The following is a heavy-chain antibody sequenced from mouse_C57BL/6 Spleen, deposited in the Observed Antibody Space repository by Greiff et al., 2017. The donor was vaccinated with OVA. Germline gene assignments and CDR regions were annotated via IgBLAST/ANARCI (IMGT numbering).Heavy chain of an antibody. D-gene: IGHD2-5*01. CDR1: GYTFTSYW. CDR2: INPSSGYT. CDR3: AVPYSNLYYAMDY. Sequence: QVQLQQSGAELAKPGASVKLSCKASGYTFTSYWMHWVKQRPGQGLEWIGYINPSSGYTKYNQKFKDKATLTADKSSSTAYMQLSSLTYEDSAVYYCAVPYSNLYYAMDYWGQGTSVTVSS. J-gene: IGHJ4*01. V-gene: IGHV1-7*01.